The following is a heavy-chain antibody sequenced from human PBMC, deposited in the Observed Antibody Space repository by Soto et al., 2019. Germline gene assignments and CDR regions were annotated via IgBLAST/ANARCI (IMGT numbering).Heavy chain of an antibody. J-gene: IGHJ6*02. Sequence: QVQLVQSGAEVKKPGASVKVSCKASGYTFTSYGISWVRQAPGQGLEWMGWISAYNGNTNYAQKLQGRVTMTTDTATSTAYMELRSLRSDDTAVYYCASLSGYDLEDYYYYGMDVWGQGTTVTVSS. CDR1: GYTFTSYG. D-gene: IGHD5-12*01. CDR3: ASLSGYDLEDYYYYGMDV. CDR2: ISAYNGNT. V-gene: IGHV1-18*01.